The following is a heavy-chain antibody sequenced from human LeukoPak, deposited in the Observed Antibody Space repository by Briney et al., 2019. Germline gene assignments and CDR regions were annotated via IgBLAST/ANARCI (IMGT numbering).Heavy chain of an antibody. D-gene: IGHD3-10*01. CDR1: GGTFSSYA. Sequence: SVKVSCKASGGTFSSYAISWVRQAPGQGLEWMGRIIPILGIANYAQKFQGRVTITADKSTSTAYMELSSLRSEDTAVYYCAIAGTYGSGSYYKSWGQGALVTVSS. J-gene: IGHJ4*02. CDR3: AIAGTYGSGSYYKS. CDR2: IIPILGIA. V-gene: IGHV1-69*04.